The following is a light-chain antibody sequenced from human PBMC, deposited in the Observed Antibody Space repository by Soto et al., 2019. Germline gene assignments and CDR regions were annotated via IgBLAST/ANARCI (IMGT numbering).Light chain of an antibody. Sequence: DIQMTQSPSSLSASVGDRVTITCRASQGIRDALGWYQQKPGKVPKRLIYSASSLQNGVASRFSGSGSETVFTLTISSLQPEDFATYFCLQHSDYPFTFGHGTRLEI. CDR2: SAS. V-gene: IGKV1-17*01. J-gene: IGKJ2*01. CDR1: QGIRDA. CDR3: LQHSDYPFT.